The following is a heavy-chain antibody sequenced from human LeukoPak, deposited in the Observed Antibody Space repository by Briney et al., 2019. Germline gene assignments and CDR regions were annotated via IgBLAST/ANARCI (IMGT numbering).Heavy chain of an antibody. CDR2: INIDGTTT. Sequence: GGSLRLSCAASGFIFSSYSMNWVRQAPGKGLVWVSRINIDGTTTNYADSVKGRFTVSRDNAKNTLFLQLSSLRVEDTAVYYCARDSYEVGATFDYWGQGTLVTVSS. J-gene: IGHJ4*02. CDR1: GFIFSSYS. D-gene: IGHD1-26*01. V-gene: IGHV3-74*01. CDR3: ARDSYEVGATFDY.